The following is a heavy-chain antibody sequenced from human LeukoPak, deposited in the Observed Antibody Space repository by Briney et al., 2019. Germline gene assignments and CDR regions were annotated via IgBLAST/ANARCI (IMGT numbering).Heavy chain of an antibody. J-gene: IGHJ4*02. CDR3: AKADSSGYPPTY. CDR1: GFTFSSYG. V-gene: IGHV3-30*02. Sequence: PGGSLRLSCAASGFTFSSYGMHWVRQAPGKGLEWVAFIRYDGSNKYYADSVKGRFTISRDNAKNSLYLQMNSLRAEDTAFYYCAKADSSGYPPTYWGQGTLVTVSS. CDR2: IRYDGSNK. D-gene: IGHD3-10*01.